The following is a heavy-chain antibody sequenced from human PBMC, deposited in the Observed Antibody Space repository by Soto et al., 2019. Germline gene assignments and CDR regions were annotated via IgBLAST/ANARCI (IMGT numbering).Heavy chain of an antibody. V-gene: IGHV3-33*01. Sequence: GGSLRLSCAASGFTFSSYGMHWVRQAPGKGLEWVAVIWYDGSNKYYADSVKGRFTISRDNSKNTLYLQMNSLRAEDTAVYYCARGPPVDTAMVHMTLRAYYYYYYMDVWGKGTTVTVSS. J-gene: IGHJ6*03. CDR3: ARGPPVDTAMVHMTLRAYYYYYYMDV. CDR2: IWYDGSNK. CDR1: GFTFSSYG. D-gene: IGHD5-18*01.